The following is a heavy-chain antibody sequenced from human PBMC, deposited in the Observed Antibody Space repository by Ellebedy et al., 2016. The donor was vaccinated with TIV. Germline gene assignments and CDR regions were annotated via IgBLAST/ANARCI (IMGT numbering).Heavy chain of an antibody. CDR1: GGTFSSYA. V-gene: IGHV1-69*13. Sequence: SVKVSCXASGGTFSSYAISWVRQAPGQGLEWMGGIIPIFGTANYAQKFQGRVTITADESTSTAYMELSSLRSEDTAVYYCASWDASGSAVGGMDVWGQGATVTVSS. CDR2: IIPIFGTA. CDR3: ASWDASGSAVGGMDV. D-gene: IGHD3-10*01. J-gene: IGHJ6*02.